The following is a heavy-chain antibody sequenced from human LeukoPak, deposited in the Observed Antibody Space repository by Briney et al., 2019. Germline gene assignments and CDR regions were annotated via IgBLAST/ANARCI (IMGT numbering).Heavy chain of an antibody. CDR3: ARDSGVTMVRGVIINQYFDY. Sequence: ASVKVSCKASGYTFTSYYMHWVRQAPGQGLEWMGIINPSGGSTSYAQKFQGRVTMTRDTSTSTVYMELSSLRSEDTAVYYCARDSGVTMVRGVIINQYFDYWGQGTLVTVSS. D-gene: IGHD3-10*01. CDR1: GYTFTSYY. J-gene: IGHJ4*02. V-gene: IGHV1-46*01. CDR2: INPSGGST.